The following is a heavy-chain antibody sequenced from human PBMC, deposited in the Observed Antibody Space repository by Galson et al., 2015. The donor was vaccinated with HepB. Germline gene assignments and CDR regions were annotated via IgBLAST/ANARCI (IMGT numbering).Heavy chain of an antibody. V-gene: IGHV3-30*02. Sequence: SLRLSCAASGFTFSTYSMNRVRQAPGKGLEWVAFIRRDGSNKYYADPVKGRFTISRDNSKKTLYLQMNSLRAEDTAVYYCAKDSLWFGELWSYWSDPWGQGTLVTVSS. J-gene: IGHJ5*02. CDR2: IRRDGSNK. CDR1: GFTFSTYS. D-gene: IGHD3-10*01. CDR3: AKDSLWFGELWSYWSDP.